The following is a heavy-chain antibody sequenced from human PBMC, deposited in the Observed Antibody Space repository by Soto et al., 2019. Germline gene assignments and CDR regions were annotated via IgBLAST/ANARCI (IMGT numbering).Heavy chain of an antibody. CDR2: IYYSGST. D-gene: IGHD3-22*01. CDR3: ARAIFHYYDSSGTYYFDY. Sequence: SETLSLTCTVSGGSISSYYWSWIRQPPGKGLGWIGYIYYSGSTNYNPSLKSRVTISVDTSKNQFSLKLSSVTAADTAVYYCARAIFHYYDSSGTYYFDYWGQGTLVTVSS. J-gene: IGHJ4*02. CDR1: GGSISSYY. V-gene: IGHV4-59*01.